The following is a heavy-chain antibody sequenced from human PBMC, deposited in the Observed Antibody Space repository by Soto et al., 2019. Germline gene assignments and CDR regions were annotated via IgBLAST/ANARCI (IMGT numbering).Heavy chain of an antibody. D-gene: IGHD4-17*01. CDR1: GGSVSDKTYY. CDR3: ARTTAVPNSLRSRYFFDY. J-gene: IGHJ4*02. Sequence: LSLTCSVSGGSVSDKTYYWGWIRQPPGKRLEWIGYVYYSGTTNYNPSLKSRVTISVDLSKNQFSLRLSSVTTADTALYYCARTTAVPNSLRSRYFFDYWGQGTLVTVSS. CDR2: VYYSGTT. V-gene: IGHV4-61*01.